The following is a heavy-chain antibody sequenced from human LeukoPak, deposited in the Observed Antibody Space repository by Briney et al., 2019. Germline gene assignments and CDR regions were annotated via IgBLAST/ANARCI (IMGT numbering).Heavy chain of an antibody. Sequence: SETLSLTCTVSGGSISSYYWSWIRHPPGKGLEWIGYIYYSGSTNYNPSLKSRVTISVDTSKNQFSLKLSSVTAADTAVYYCARVGTGTDAFDIWGQGTMVTVSS. D-gene: IGHD1-1*01. V-gene: IGHV4-59*01. CDR2: IYYSGST. J-gene: IGHJ3*02. CDR1: GGSISSYY. CDR3: ARVGTGTDAFDI.